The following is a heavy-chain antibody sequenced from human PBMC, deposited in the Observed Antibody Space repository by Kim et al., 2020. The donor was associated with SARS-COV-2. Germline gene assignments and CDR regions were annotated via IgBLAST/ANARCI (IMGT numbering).Heavy chain of an antibody. J-gene: IGHJ4*02. V-gene: IGHV3-23*01. CDR3: HASDY. CDR1: GFTFGIYA. CDR2: ISDSGRNT. Sequence: GGSLRLSCAASGFTFGIYAMSWARQAPGKGLEWVSTISDSGRNTHYADSVKGRFTISRDNSMNTLYLQMNSLRAEDTAVYYCHASDYWGQGTLVTVSS.